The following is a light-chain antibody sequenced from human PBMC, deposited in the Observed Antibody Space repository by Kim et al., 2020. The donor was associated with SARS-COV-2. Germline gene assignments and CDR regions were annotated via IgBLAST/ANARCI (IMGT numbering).Light chain of an antibody. CDR3: QQYDTSPWT. CDR2: DAS. CDR1: QRGVSGY. Sequence: LPGERGAPPCCTGQRGVSGYFAWYQQKPGQAPRLLVYDASYRATGIPDRFSGSGSGTDFTLAISRLEPDDSAVYYCQQYDTSPWTFGRGTKVDIK. V-gene: IGKV3-20*01. J-gene: IGKJ1*01.